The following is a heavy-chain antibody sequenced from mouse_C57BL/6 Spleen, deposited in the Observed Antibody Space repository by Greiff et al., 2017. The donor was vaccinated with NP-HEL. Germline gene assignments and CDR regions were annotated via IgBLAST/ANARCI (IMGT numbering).Heavy chain of an antibody. D-gene: IGHD2-4*01. CDR3: ARRSDDYDTGWFAY. Sequence: VQLQQPGAELVKPGASVKMSCKASGYTFTSYWITWVKQRPGQGLEWIGDIYPGSGSTNYNEKFKSKATLTVDTSSSTAYMQLSSLTSEDSAVYYCARRSDDYDTGWFAYWGQGTLVTVSA. CDR2: IYPGSGST. CDR1: GYTFTSYW. J-gene: IGHJ3*01. V-gene: IGHV1-55*01.